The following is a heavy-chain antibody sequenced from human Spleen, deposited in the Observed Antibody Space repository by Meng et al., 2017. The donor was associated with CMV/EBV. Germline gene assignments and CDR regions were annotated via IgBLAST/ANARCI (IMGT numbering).Heavy chain of an antibody. Sequence: MHWVRQAPGKGLEWVALISYDGRDKYYADSVKGRFTISRDNSKNTLYVQMNSLRGEDTALYYCAREYPRITIFGGLMGSHYYFGMDVWGQGTTVTVSS. CDR2: ISYDGRDK. CDR3: AREYPRITIFGGLMGSHYYFGMDV. D-gene: IGHD3-3*01. J-gene: IGHJ6*02. V-gene: IGHV3-30*04.